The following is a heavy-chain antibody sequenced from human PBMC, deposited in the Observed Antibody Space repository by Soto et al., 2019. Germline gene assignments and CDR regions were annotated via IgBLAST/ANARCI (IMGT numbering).Heavy chain of an antibody. Sequence: QVQLQQWGAGLLKPSETLSLTCAVYGGSFSGYYWSWIRQPPGKGLEWIGEINHSGSTNYNPSLKSRVTMSVDTSKNQFSLKLSSVTAADTAVYYCARGSVRGRATIYYYYYYMDVWGKGTTVTVSS. V-gene: IGHV4-34*01. CDR3: ARGSVRGRATIYYYYYYMDV. CDR1: GGSFSGYY. D-gene: IGHD5-12*01. CDR2: INHSGST. J-gene: IGHJ6*03.